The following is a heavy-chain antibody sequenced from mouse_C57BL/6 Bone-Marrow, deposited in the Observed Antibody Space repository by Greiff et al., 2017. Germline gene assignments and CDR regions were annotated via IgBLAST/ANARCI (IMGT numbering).Heavy chain of an antibody. J-gene: IGHJ1*03. CDR1: GYTFTSYG. Sequence: VQLQQSGAELARPGASVKLSCKASGYTFTSYGISWVKQRTGQGLEWIGEIYPRSGNTNYKEKFKGKATLTADKSSSTAYMELRSLTSEDSAVYFCASTVVASDWYFDVWGTGTTVTVSS. CDR3: ASTVVASDWYFDV. V-gene: IGHV1-81*01. CDR2: IYPRSGNT. D-gene: IGHD1-1*01.